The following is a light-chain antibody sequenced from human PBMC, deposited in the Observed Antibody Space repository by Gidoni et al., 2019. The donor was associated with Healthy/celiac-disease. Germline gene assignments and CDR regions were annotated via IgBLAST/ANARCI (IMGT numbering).Light chain of an antibody. CDR3: QSYDSSLSGSV. V-gene: IGLV1-40*01. CDR2: GNR. J-gene: IGLJ3*02. CDR1: RSNIVAGYD. Sequence: QAVLTQAPSVSGAPGQRVTISCTASRSNIVAGYDVHWYQLLPGTAPKLLIYGNRTRPSGVPDRFSGSKSANSASLAITGLQAEDEADYYCQSYDSSLSGSVFGGGTKLTVL.